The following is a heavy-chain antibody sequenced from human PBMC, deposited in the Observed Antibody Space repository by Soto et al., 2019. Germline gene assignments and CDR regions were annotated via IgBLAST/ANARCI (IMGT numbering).Heavy chain of an antibody. V-gene: IGHV3-23*01. J-gene: IGHJ6*02. CDR3: ATRPYYYGSGSRNHYYYGMDV. Sequence: GGSLRLSCAASGFTFSSYAMSWVRQAPGKGLEWVSAISGSGGSTYYADSVKGRFTISRDNSKNTLYLQMNSLRAEDTAVYYCATRPYYYGSGSRNHYYYGMDVWGQGTTVTVSS. CDR1: GFTFSSYA. D-gene: IGHD3-10*01. CDR2: ISGSGGST.